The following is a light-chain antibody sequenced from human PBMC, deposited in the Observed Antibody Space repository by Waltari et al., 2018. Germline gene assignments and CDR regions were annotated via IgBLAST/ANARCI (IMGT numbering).Light chain of an antibody. CDR2: AAS. J-gene: IGKJ1*01. CDR3: QNHERLPAT. Sequence: EVVLTQSPGTLSLSPGERATLSCRASQRVSKYLAWYQQVPGQAPRLLIYAASTRATGVPDRFSGSGFGTDFSLTISRLEPEDFAVYYCQNHERLPATFGQGTKVEIK. CDR1: QRVSKY. V-gene: IGKV3-20*01.